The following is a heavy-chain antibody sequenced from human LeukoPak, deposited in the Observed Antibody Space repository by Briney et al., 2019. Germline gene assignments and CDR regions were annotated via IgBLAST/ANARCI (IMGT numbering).Heavy chain of an antibody. Sequence: GASVKVSCKASGGTFSSYAISWVRQAPGQGLEWMGGIIPIFGTANYAQKFQGRVTITADKSTSTAYMELSSLRSEDTAVYYCASAPYCSSTSCSDFDYWGQGTLVTVSS. D-gene: IGHD2-2*01. CDR1: GGTFSSYA. V-gene: IGHV1-69*06. CDR2: IIPIFGTA. CDR3: ASAPYCSSTSCSDFDY. J-gene: IGHJ4*02.